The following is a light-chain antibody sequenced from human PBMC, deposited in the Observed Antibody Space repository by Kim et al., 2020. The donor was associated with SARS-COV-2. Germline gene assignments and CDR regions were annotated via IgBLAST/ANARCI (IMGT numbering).Light chain of an antibody. Sequence: TVTISGPRSSGSIASNYVQWYQQRPGSAPSTVIYEDNQRPSGVPARFSGSIDSSSNSASLTISGLRTEDEADYYCQSYDSSTPCVFGGGTKLTVL. V-gene: IGLV6-57*03. J-gene: IGLJ3*02. CDR3: QSYDSSTPCV. CDR1: SGSIASNY. CDR2: EDN.